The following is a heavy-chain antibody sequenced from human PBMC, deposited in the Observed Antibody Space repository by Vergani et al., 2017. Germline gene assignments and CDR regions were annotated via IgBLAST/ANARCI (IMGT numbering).Heavy chain of an antibody. CDR1: GFTFSSYA. CDR2: ISSSSSYI. CDR3: AREANLRFLEWLLSDAFDI. D-gene: IGHD3-3*01. J-gene: IGHJ3*02. V-gene: IGHV3-21*01. Sequence: EVQLLESGGGLVQPGGSLRLSCAASGFTFSSYAMSWVRQAPGKGLEWVSSISSSSSYIYYADSVKGRFTISRDNAKNSLYLQMNSLRAEDTAVYYCAREANLRFLEWLLSDAFDIWGQGTMVTVSS.